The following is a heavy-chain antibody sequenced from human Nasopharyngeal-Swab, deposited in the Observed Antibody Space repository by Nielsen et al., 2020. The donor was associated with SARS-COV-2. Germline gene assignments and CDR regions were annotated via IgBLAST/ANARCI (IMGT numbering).Heavy chain of an antibody. CDR2: IYYSGST. CDR1: GGSISSSSSY. J-gene: IGHJ2*01. CDR3: ASIRYSSSWYGYWYFDL. V-gene: IGHV4-39*07. Sequence: SETLSLTCTVSGGSISSSSSYWGWIRQPPGKGLEWIGSIYYSGSTYYTASLKSRVTISVDTSKNQFSLKLSSVTAADTAVYYCASIRYSSSWYGYWYFDLWGRGTLVTVSS. D-gene: IGHD6-13*01.